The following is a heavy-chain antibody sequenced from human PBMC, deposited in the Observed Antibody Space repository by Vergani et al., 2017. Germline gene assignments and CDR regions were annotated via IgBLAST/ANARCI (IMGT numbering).Heavy chain of an antibody. D-gene: IGHD1-26*01. J-gene: IGHJ6*02. Sequence: QVQLVESGGGVVQPGRSLRLSCAASGFTFSDYYMSWIRQAPGKGLEWVSYISSSGSTIYYADSVKGRFTISRDNAKNSLYLQMNSLRAEDTAVYYCARAEWEPTLPSYYYGMDVWGQGTTVTVSS. CDR3: ARAEWEPTLPSYYYGMDV. CDR1: GFTFSDYY. CDR2: ISSSGSTI. V-gene: IGHV3-11*01.